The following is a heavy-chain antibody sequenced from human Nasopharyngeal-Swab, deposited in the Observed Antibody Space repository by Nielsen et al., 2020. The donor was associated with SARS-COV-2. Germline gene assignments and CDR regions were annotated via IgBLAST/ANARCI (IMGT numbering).Heavy chain of an antibody. J-gene: IGHJ6*02. CDR2: IYYSGST. CDR1: GGSVSSGSYY. CDR3: AREELLRYFDWTYYYYGMDV. Sequence: GSLRLSCTVSGGSVSSGSYYWSWIRQPPGKGLEWIGYIYYSGSTNYNPSLKSRVTISVDTSKNQFSLKLSSVTAADTAVYYCAREELLRYFDWTYYYYGMDVWGQGTTVTVSS. V-gene: IGHV4-61*01. D-gene: IGHD3-9*01.